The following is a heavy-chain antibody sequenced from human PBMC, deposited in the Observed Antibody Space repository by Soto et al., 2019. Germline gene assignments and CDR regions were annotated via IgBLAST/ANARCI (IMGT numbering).Heavy chain of an antibody. D-gene: IGHD5-12*01. J-gene: IGHJ4*02. CDR2: ISYNGGHQ. Sequence: GSLRLSCAASGFTFSSYGMHWVRQAPGKGLEWVAVISYNGGHQQYADSVKGRFTISRDNSQNTLYLQMNSLRAEDTAVYYCAKQWLPYINYFDYWGQVALVTVTS. CDR3: AKQWLPYINYFDY. V-gene: IGHV3-30*18. CDR1: GFTFSSYG.